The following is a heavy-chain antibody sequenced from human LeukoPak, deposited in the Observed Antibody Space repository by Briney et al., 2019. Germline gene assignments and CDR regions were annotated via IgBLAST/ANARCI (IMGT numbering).Heavy chain of an antibody. J-gene: IGHJ4*02. CDR3: ATAVGLGGYSGYAPHLDY. Sequence: GASVKVSCKAAGYTFSDYYMHWVRQAPGQGLEWMGWINPNSGGINYAQKFQGRVTMTRDTSISTAYLELSRLRSDDTAVYYCATAVGLGGYSGYAPHLDYWGQGTLVTVSS. D-gene: IGHD5-12*01. CDR1: GYTFSDYY. CDR2: INPNSGGI. V-gene: IGHV1-2*02.